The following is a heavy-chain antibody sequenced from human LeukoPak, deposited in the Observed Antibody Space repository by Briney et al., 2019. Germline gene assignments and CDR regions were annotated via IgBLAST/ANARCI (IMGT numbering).Heavy chain of an antibody. Sequence: GGSPRLSCTASGFTFSTYEMNWVRQAPGKGLEWVSYISSSGSTIYYADSVKGRFTISRDNAKNSLYLQMNSLRAEDTAVYYCARHSSTWYSAFDIWGQGTMVTVSS. V-gene: IGHV3-48*03. CDR3: ARHSSTWYSAFDI. J-gene: IGHJ3*02. CDR1: GFTFSTYE. D-gene: IGHD6-13*01. CDR2: ISSSGSTI.